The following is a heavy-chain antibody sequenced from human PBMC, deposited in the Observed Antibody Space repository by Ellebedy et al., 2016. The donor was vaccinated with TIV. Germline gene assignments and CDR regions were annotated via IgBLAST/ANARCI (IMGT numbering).Heavy chain of an antibody. CDR2: INSRGTFM. J-gene: IGHJ4*02. D-gene: IGHD2-21*02. Sequence: GESLNISCAASGFTFSDSNINWIRQAPGEGLEWISFINSRGTFMYYADSGKGRFALSRDNAKNALYLQMNSLRREDTAIYYCARGSVVTGADSWGQGTLVTVSS. CDR1: GFTFSDSN. V-gene: IGHV3-11*01. CDR3: ARGSVVTGADS.